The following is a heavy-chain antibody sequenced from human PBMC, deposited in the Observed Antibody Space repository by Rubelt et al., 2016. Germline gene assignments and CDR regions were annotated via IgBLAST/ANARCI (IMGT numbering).Heavy chain of an antibody. D-gene: IGHD1-14*01. Sequence: QVQLVQSGAEVKKPGASVKVSCKASGYTFTSYGISWVRQAPGQGLEWMGRIIPILGIANYAQKFQGRVTITADKSTSTAYMELSSLRSEDTAVYYCASLNHGYGMDVWGQGTTVTVSS. V-gene: IGHV1-69*04. CDR1: GYTFTSYG. CDR3: ASLNHGYGMDV. CDR2: IIPILGIA. J-gene: IGHJ6*02.